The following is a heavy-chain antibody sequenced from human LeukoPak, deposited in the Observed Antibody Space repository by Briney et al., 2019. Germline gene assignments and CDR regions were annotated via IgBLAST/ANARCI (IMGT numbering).Heavy chain of an antibody. Sequence: GGSLRLFCAASGFTFTKYAMSWVRQAAGKGLEWVSAIGGSGTKTFYAESVKGRFTISRDNSNNILFLQMDSLRAEDTAMYYCAIFSGSYLRGFDYWGQGTLVTVSS. V-gene: IGHV3-23*01. CDR2: IGGSGTKT. CDR3: AIFSGSYLRGFDY. D-gene: IGHD3-10*02. J-gene: IGHJ4*02. CDR1: GFTFTKYA.